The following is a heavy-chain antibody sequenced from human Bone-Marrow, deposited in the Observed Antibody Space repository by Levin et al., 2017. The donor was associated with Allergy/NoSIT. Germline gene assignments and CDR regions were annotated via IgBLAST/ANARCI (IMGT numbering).Heavy chain of an antibody. CDR1: GGSFSGYY. D-gene: IGHD4-11*01. V-gene: IGHV4-34*01. Sequence: SETLSLTCAVYGGSFSGYYWSWIRQPPGKGLEWIGEINHSGSTNYNPSLKSRVTISVDTSKNQFSLKLSSVTAADTAVYYCARVAVSYSNYRHYYYYGMDVWGQGTTVTVSS. CDR2: INHSGST. J-gene: IGHJ6*02. CDR3: ARVAVSYSNYRHYYYYGMDV.